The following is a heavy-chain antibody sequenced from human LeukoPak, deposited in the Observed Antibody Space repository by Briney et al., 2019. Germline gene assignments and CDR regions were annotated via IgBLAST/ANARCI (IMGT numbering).Heavy chain of an antibody. CDR3: ARDFGRIAVALNWFDP. CDR2: IKQDGSEK. D-gene: IGHD6-19*01. CDR1: GFTFSSYW. J-gene: IGHJ5*02. V-gene: IGHV3-7*01. Sequence: GGSLRLSCAASGFTFSSYWMSWVRQAPGKGLEWVANIKQDGSEKYYVDPVKGRFTISRDNAKNSLYLQMNSLRAEDTAVYYCARDFGRIAVALNWFDPWGQGTLVTVSS.